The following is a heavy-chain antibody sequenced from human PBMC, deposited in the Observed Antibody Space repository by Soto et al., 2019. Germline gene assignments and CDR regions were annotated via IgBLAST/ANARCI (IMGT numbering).Heavy chain of an antibody. CDR2: IIPILSIA. J-gene: IGHJ5*02. Sequence: SVKVSCKASGGTFSSYTISWVRQAPGQGLEWMGRIIPILSIANYAQKFQGRVTITADKSTSTAYMELSSLRSEDTAVYYCAGSHLGYCSGGSCYSNWFDPWG. CDR1: GGTFSSYT. CDR3: AGSHLGYCSGGSCYSNWFDP. D-gene: IGHD2-15*01. V-gene: IGHV1-69*02.